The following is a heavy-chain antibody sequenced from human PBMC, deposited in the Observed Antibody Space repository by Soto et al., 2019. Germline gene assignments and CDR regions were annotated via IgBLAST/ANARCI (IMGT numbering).Heavy chain of an antibody. D-gene: IGHD3-16*02. CDR2: LSAGRDDT. CDR1: GYNFISYA. J-gene: IGHJ4*01. Sequence: ASVKVSCKASGYNFISYAVHWVRQAPGQGFEWMGWLSAGRDDTRYTERFQDRITITRDTSANTVYMELSSLRSEDTAVYFCAREITGVIAFDYWG. V-gene: IGHV1-3*01. CDR3: AREITGVIAFDY.